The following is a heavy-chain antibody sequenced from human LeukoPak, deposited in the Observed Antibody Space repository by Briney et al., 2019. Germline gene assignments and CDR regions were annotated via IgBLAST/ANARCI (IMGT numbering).Heavy chain of an antibody. CDR3: ARASQTARVGWQLVLSPANWFDP. J-gene: IGHJ5*02. Sequence: ASVKVSCKASGYTFTGYYMHWVRQAPGQGLEWMGWINPNSGGTNYAQKFQGWVTMTRDMSISTAYMELSRLRSDDTAVYYCARASQTARVGWQLVLSPANWFDPWGQGTLVTVSS. CDR2: INPNSGGT. D-gene: IGHD6-13*01. V-gene: IGHV1-2*04. CDR1: GYTFTGYY.